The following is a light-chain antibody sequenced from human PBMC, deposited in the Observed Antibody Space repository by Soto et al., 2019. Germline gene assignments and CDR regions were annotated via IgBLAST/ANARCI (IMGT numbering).Light chain of an antibody. V-gene: IGKV3-15*01. Sequence: EIVMTQSPATLSVSPGERATLSCRASQSVSSNLAWYQQKPGQAPRLLIYGASTRATGIPDRFSGSGSGTEFTLTISSLQFEDFAVYYCQQYNNWPPYTFGQGTKLEIK. CDR3: QQYNNWPPYT. CDR2: GAS. J-gene: IGKJ2*01. CDR1: QSVSSN.